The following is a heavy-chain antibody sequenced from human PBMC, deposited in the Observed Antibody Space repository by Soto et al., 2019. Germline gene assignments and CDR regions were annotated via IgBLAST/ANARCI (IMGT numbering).Heavy chain of an antibody. CDR3: ASHSDYVWGRNPYYYYDMDV. Sequence: QVQLVQSGAEVKKPGSSVKVSCKASGGTFSSYAISWVRQASGQGLDWIGGFIPIFGTANYSQKLQGRVTITADESRNTAYMELNSLRAADTAVYYSASHSDYVWGRNPYYYYDMDVWGQGTTVTVSS. D-gene: IGHD3-16*01. V-gene: IGHV1-69*01. J-gene: IGHJ6*02. CDR1: GGTFSSYA. CDR2: FIPIFGTA.